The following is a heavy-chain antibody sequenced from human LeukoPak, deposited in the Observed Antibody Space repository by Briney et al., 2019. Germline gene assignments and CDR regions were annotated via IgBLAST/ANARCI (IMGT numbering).Heavy chain of an antibody. V-gene: IGHV3-21*01. D-gene: IGHD3-22*01. Sequence: GGSLRLSCAASGFTFSSYSMNWVRQAPGKGLEWVSSISSSSSYIYYADSVKGRFTISRDNAKNSLYLQMNSLRAEDTAVYYCARDSTYDSSGYSYYFGYWGQGTLVTVSS. CDR3: ARDSTYDSSGYSYYFGY. CDR2: ISSSSSYI. J-gene: IGHJ4*02. CDR1: GFTFSSYS.